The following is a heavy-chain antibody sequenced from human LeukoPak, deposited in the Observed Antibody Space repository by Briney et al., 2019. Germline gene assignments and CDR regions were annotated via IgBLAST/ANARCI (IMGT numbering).Heavy chain of an antibody. D-gene: IGHD2-2*01. CDR1: GFTFSSYW. J-gene: IGHJ4*02. Sequence: PGGSLRLSCGASGFTFSSYWMTWVRQAPGKGLEWVSAISGSGGSTYYADSVKGRFTISRDDSKNTLYLQMHSLRAEDTAVYYCAKESLRVVPSATFDYWGQGTLVTVSS. CDR2: ISGSGGST. V-gene: IGHV3-23*01. CDR3: AKESLRVVPSATFDY.